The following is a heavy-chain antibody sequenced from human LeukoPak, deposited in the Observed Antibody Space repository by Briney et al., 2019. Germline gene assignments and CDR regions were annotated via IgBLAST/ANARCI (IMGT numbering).Heavy chain of an antibody. CDR1: GFTFSSYS. CDR2: IISSSGYI. Sequence: GGSLRLSCAASGFTFSSYSMNWVRQAPGKGPEWVSSIISSSGYIYYADSVKGGFTISRDNAKNSLYLQMNSLRAEDTAVYFCARDTKQLTSYYYYYGMDVWGQGTTVTVSS. V-gene: IGHV3-21*01. D-gene: IGHD6-13*01. J-gene: IGHJ6*02. CDR3: ARDTKQLTSYYYYYGMDV.